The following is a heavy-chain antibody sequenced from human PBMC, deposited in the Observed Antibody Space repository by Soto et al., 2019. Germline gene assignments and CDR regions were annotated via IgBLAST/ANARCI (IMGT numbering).Heavy chain of an antibody. D-gene: IGHD2-15*01. CDR2: IYSGGST. J-gene: IGHJ4*02. CDR3: ARGAVVVVAVRDFYFDY. CDR1: GFTVSSNY. V-gene: IGHV3-66*01. Sequence: GGSLRLSCAASGFTVSSNYMSWVRQAPGKGLEWVSVIYSGGSTYCADSVKGRFTISRDNSKNTLYLQMNSLRAEDTAVYYCARGAVVVVAVRDFYFDYWGQGTLVTVSS.